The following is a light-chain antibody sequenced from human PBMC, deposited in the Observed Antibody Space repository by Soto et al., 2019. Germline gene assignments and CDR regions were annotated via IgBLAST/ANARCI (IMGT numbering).Light chain of an antibody. CDR3: QQYNNWPRT. CDR2: GAF. J-gene: IGKJ1*01. V-gene: IGKV3-15*01. CDR1: QSVGSN. Sequence: EIVMTQSPATLSVSPGERATLSYRASQSVGSNLAWYQQKPGQAPRLLIYGAFTRASGFPARFSGGGSGTEFTLTISSLQSEDFAVYYCQQYNNWPRTFGQGTKVDIK.